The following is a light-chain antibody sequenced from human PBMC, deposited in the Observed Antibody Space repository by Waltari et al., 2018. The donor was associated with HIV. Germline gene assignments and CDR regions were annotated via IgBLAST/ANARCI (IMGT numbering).Light chain of an antibody. CDR2: LSRDGSQ. Sequence: QLVLTQSPSASASLGASVKFTCTLSRGHSNYDIAWHQQQPEKGPRYLMGLSRDGSQSKGDGIPGRFSGSSSGAERYLTISSRQSEDEADYYCQTWDTGIRVFGGGTKLTVL. J-gene: IGLJ3*02. CDR1: RGHSNYD. CDR3: QTWDTGIRV. V-gene: IGLV4-69*01.